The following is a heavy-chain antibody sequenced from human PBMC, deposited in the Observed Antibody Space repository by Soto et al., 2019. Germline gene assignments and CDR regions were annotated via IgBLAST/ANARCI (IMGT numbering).Heavy chain of an antibody. Sequence: QVQLVQSGAEVKKPGSSVKVSCKASGGTFSSYAISWVRQAPGQGLEWMGGIIPSFGTANYAQKFQGRVTITADESTSTAYMELSSLRSEDTAVYYCNGVHYSYGWPPYYDYGMDVWGQGTTVTVSS. D-gene: IGHD5-18*01. V-gene: IGHV1-69*12. J-gene: IGHJ6*02. CDR3: NGVHYSYGWPPYYDYGMDV. CDR1: GGTFSSYA. CDR2: IIPSFGTA.